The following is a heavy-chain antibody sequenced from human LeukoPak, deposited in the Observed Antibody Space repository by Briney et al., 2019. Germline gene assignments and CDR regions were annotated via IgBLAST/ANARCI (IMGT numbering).Heavy chain of an antibody. CDR1: GGSISSSSYY. J-gene: IGHJ4*02. Sequence: PSETLSLTCTVSGGSISSSSYYWGWIRQPPGKGLEWIGSIYYSGSTYYNPSLKSRVTISVDTSKNQFSLKLSSVTAADTAVYYCASRGYSYGSFDYWAREPWSASPQ. CDR3: ASRGYSYGSFDY. CDR2: IYYSGST. D-gene: IGHD5-18*01. V-gene: IGHV4-39*01.